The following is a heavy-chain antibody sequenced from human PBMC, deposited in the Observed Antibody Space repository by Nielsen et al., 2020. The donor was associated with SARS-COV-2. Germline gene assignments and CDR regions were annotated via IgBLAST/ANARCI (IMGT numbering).Heavy chain of an antibody. J-gene: IGHJ6*03. CDR3: AGGADFWTGTQKYYMDV. V-gene: IGHV3-74*01. D-gene: IGHD3-3*01. CDR2: INPSGSGT. CDR1: GFTFSSTW. Sequence: GGSLRLSCSASGFTFSSTWMDWVRQAPGQGLVWVSRINPSGSGTTYADFVKGRFAVSRDNAKNTVVLQMHSLRVEDTAVYFCAGGADFWTGTQKYYMDVWGKGTTVTVSS.